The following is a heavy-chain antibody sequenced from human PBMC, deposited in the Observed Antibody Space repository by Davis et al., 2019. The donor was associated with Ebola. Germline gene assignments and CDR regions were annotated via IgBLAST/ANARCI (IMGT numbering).Heavy chain of an antibody. CDR3: ARAPPGSSGWYGFDY. J-gene: IGHJ4*02. V-gene: IGHV4-34*01. CDR2: INHSGST. CDR1: GGSFSGYY. D-gene: IGHD6-19*01. Sequence: PSETLSLTCAVYGGSFSGYYWSWIRQPPGKGLEWIGEINHSGSTNYNPSLKSRVTISVDTSKNQFSLKLSSVTAADTAVYYCARAPPGSSGWYGFDYWGQGTLVTVSS.